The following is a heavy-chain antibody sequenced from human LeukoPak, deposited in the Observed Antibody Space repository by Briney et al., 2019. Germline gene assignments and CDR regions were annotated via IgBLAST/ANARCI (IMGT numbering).Heavy chain of an antibody. D-gene: IGHD6-19*01. J-gene: IGHJ4*02. CDR1: GFTFDDYA. V-gene: IGHV3-9*01. CDR2: ISWNSGSI. Sequence: PGGSLRLSCAASGFTFDDYAMHWVRQAPGKGLEWVSGISWNSGSIGYADSVKGRFAISRDNAKNSLYLQMNSLRAEDTALYYCASSDYSSGWLSYFDHWGQGALVTVSS. CDR3: ASSDYSSGWLSYFDH.